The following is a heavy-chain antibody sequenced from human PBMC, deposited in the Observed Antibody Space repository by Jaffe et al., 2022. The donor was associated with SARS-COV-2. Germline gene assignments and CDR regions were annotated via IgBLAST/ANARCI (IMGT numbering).Heavy chain of an antibody. CDR3: ASQYSSGSPPYYYYYGMDV. J-gene: IGHJ6*02. V-gene: IGHV4-4*02. CDR2: IYHSGST. CDR1: GGSISSSNW. D-gene: IGHD6-19*01. Sequence: QVQLQESGPGLVKPSGTLSLTCAVSGGSISSSNWWSWVRQPPGKGLEWIGEIYHSGSTNYNPSLKSRVTISVDKSKNQFSLKLSSVTAADTAVYYCASQYSSGSPPYYYYYGMDVWGQGTTVTVSS.